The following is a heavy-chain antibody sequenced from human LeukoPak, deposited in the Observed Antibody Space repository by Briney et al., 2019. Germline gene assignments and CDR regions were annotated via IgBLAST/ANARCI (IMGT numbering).Heavy chain of an antibody. J-gene: IGHJ6*02. CDR2: INPNSGGT. D-gene: IGHD3-10*01. CDR3: ARDKSITMVRGRDNYCYYGMDV. V-gene: IGHV1-2*02. Sequence: ASVKVSCKASGYPFTDYYMHWVRQAPGQGLEWMGWINPNSGGTNYAQKFQGRVTMTRDTSISTAYMELSRLRSDDTAVYYCARDKSITMVRGRDNYCYYGMDVWGQGTTVTVSS. CDR1: GYPFTDYY.